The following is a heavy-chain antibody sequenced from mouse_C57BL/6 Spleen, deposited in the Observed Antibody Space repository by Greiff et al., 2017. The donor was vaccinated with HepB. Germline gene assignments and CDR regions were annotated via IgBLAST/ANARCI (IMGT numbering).Heavy chain of an antibody. CDR3: ARDYGSEANYFDV. J-gene: IGHJ1*03. Sequence: EVMLVESGGGLVKPGGSLKLSCAASGFTFSSYAMSWVRQTPEKRLEWVATISDGGSYTYYPDNVKGRFTISRDNAKNNLYLQMSHLKSEDTAMYYCARDYGSEANYFDVWGTGTTVTVSS. V-gene: IGHV5-4*01. D-gene: IGHD1-1*01. CDR2: ISDGGSYT. CDR1: GFTFSSYA.